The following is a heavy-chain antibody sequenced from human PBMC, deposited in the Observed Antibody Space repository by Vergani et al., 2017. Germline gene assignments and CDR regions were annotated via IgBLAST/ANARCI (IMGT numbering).Heavy chain of an antibody. Sequence: EVQLLESGGGLVQPGGSLRLTCAASEFTFSNYAMNWVRQVPGKGLLWVSRIKSDGSITAYADSVKGRFTISRDYAQNTLYLQMNSLRVEDTGVYYCARARCIETCYMSNWLDSWGQGTLVTVSS. V-gene: IGHV3-74*03. CDR3: ARARCIETCYMSNWLDS. CDR2: IKSDGSIT. CDR1: EFTFSNYA. D-gene: IGHD3-9*01. J-gene: IGHJ5*01.